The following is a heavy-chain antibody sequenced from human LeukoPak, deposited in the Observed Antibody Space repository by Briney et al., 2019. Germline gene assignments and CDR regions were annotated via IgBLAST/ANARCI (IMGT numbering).Heavy chain of an antibody. D-gene: IGHD1-26*01. Sequence: ETLSLTCAVSSGSISSSNWWSWVRQAPGKGLEWVSSMSLSTNGKTYADSVKGRFTISTDNAKNTLYLQMDSLRAEDTAVYYCAKYGPQDSGSSHFDYWGQGALVTVSS. CDR3: AKYGPQDSGSSHFDY. CDR2: MSLSTNGK. V-gene: IGHV3-23*01. J-gene: IGHJ4*02. CDR1: SGSISSSN.